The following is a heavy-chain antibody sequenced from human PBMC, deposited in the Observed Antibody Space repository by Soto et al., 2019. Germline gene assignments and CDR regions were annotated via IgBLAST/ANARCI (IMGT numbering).Heavy chain of an antibody. CDR3: ARHNLNYVWGSYRYARGAFDI. Sequence: QVQLQQWGAGLLKPSETLSLTCAVYGGSFSGYYWSWIRQPPGKGLEWIGEINHSGNTNYNPSLKSRVTISVDTSKNHFSPKLSSVTAADTAVYYCARHNLNYVWGSYRYARGAFDIWGEGTMDTVSS. J-gene: IGHJ3*02. D-gene: IGHD3-16*02. CDR1: GGSFSGYY. CDR2: INHSGNT. V-gene: IGHV4-34*01.